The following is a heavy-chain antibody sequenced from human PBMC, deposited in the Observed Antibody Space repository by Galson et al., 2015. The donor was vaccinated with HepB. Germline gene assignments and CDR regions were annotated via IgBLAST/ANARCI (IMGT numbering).Heavy chain of an antibody. CDR1: GFTLSWYR. CDR3: ARGDYGLDV. Sequence: SLRLSCAASGFTLSWYRVNWVRQAPGKGLEWVSSISSSSSYIYYADSVKGRFTISRDNAKNSVSMQMNSLRAEDTAVYYCARGDYGLDVWGQGTTVTVSS. CDR2: ISSSSSYI. J-gene: IGHJ6*02. V-gene: IGHV3-21*01.